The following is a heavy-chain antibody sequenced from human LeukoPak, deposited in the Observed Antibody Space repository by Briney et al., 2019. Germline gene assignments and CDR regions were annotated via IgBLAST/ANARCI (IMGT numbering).Heavy chain of an antibody. J-gene: IGHJ2*01. CDR2: IYSGGST. CDR3: AKDPNWGDLSYFDL. CDR1: GFTVSSNY. V-gene: IGHV3-53*01. Sequence: PGGSLRLSCAASGFTVSSNYMSWVRQAPGKGLEWVSVIYSGGSTYYADSVKGRFTISRDNSKNTLYLQVNSLRAEDTALYYCAKDPNWGDLSYFDLWGRGTLVTVSS. D-gene: IGHD7-27*01.